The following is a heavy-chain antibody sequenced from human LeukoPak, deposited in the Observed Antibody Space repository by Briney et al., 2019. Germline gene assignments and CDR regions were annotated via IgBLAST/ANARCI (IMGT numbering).Heavy chain of an antibody. CDR3: VKESLEGDT. CDR1: GFTFTHFG. D-gene: IGHD1-1*01. CDR2: IMYDGSIK. J-gene: IGHJ5*02. Sequence: PGGSLRLSCATSGFTFTHFGMHWVRQAPGKGLDWLAFIMYDGSIKPYADSVLGRFTISRDNSKNTLDLQMNSLRTEDTAVYYCVKESLEGDTWGQGTLVTVSS. V-gene: IGHV3-30*02.